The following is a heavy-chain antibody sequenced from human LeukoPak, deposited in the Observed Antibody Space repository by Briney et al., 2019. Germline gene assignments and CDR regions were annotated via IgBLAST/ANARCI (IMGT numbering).Heavy chain of an antibody. CDR3: ARVGDWNDDFYFDY. CDR1: GGTFSSYA. CDR2: IIPIFGTA. D-gene: IGHD1-1*01. J-gene: IGHJ4*02. Sequence: SVKVSCKASGGTFSSYAITWVRQAPGQGLEWMGGIIPIFGTANYAQKFEGRVTITTDESTSTAYMELSSLRSEDTAVYYCARVGDWNDDFYFDYWGQGTPVTVSS. V-gene: IGHV1-69*05.